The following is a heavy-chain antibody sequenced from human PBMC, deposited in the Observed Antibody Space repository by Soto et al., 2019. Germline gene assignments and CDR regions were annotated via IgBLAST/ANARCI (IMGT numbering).Heavy chain of an antibody. J-gene: IGHJ5*02. D-gene: IGHD4-17*01. CDR3: AKSNTGFDP. CDR2: INHSGTT. Sequence: SSETLSLTCAVYGGSFSDCYWSWIRQPPGKGPEWIGEINHSGTTNFNPSLRSRVTISVDTSKNQFSLKLSSVTAADTAVYYCAKSNTGFDPWGQGTLVTVSS. CDR1: GGSFSDCY. V-gene: IGHV4-34*01.